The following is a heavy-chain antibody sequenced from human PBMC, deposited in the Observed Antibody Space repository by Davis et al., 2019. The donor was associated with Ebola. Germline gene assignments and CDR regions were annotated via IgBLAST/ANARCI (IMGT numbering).Heavy chain of an antibody. V-gene: IGHV3-23*01. Sequence: PGGSLRLSCAASGFTFSSYAMGWVRQAPRKGLEWVSTLSNGGGTTFYADSVKGRFTISRDNSKNTLSLEMDSLRVEDTALYYCARGEEQLPMFLRKFQYYNMDVWGQGTTVTVSS. CDR3: ARGEEQLPMFLRKFQYYNMDV. J-gene: IGHJ6*03. CDR1: GFTFSSYA. CDR2: LSNGGGTT. D-gene: IGHD1-26*01.